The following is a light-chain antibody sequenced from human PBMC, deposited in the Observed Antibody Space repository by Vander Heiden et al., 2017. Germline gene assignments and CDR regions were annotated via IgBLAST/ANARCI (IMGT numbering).Light chain of an antibody. CDR2: AAS. CDR3: QQSYNDPA. Sequence: DLHITPSPSSLSASLGDRVTITCRASHSISTSLNWYQQKPGKAPNLLIFAASTLQSGVPSRFSGSGSGTDFTLTINSLQREDFATYYCQQSYNDPAFGQGTKLEIK. CDR1: HSISTS. V-gene: IGKV1-39*01. J-gene: IGKJ2*01.